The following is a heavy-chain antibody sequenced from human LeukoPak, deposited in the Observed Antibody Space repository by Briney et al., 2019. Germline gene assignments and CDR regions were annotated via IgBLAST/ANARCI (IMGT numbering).Heavy chain of an antibody. CDR3: AKARGISAPTGYYYYMDV. CDR2: IPKDGSNK. J-gene: IGHJ6*03. V-gene: IGHV3-30*02. CDR1: GFTFSSYG. Sequence: HPGGSLRLSCAASGFTFSSYGMHWVRQAPGKGLEWVAYIPKDGSNKFYADSVKGRFTISRDNSKNTLSLKMNSLRAEDTALYYCAKARGISAPTGYYYYMDVWADGTTVTVSS. D-gene: IGHD6-6*01.